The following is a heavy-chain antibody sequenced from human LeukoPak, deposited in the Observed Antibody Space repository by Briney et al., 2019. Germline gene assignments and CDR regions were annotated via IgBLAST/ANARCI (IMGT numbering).Heavy chain of an antibody. CDR3: ARANYYGSRSLDY. V-gene: IGHV4-4*07. J-gene: IGHJ4*02. Sequence: SETLSLTCTVSGGSISSYYWSWIRQTAGKGLEWIGRIYTSGSTKYNPSLRSRVTISVDTSKSQFSLKLSSVTAADSAVYYCARANYYGSRSLDYWGQGTLVTVSS. CDR2: IYTSGST. CDR1: GGSISSYY. D-gene: IGHD3-10*01.